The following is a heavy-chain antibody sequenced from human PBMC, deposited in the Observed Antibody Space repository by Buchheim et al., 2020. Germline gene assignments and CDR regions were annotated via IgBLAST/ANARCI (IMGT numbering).Heavy chain of an antibody. D-gene: IGHD6-13*01. J-gene: IGHJ4*02. CDR2: IKQDGSEK. Sequence: EVQLVESGGGLVQPGGSLRLSCAASGFTFSSYWMSWVRQAPGKGLEWVANIKQDGSEKYYVDSVKGRFTISRDNAKNSLYLQMNSLRAEDTAVYYCARNSYSSSWYDPSYFDYWGQGTL. CDR3: ARNSYSSSWYDPSYFDY. V-gene: IGHV3-7*01. CDR1: GFTFSSYW.